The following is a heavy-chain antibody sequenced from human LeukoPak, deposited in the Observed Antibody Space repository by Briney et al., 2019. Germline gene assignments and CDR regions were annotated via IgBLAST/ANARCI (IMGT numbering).Heavy chain of an antibody. CDR1: GGTFSSYA. J-gene: IGHJ4*02. CDR3: ARDLQVRGVIPYYFDY. D-gene: IGHD3-10*01. V-gene: IGHV1-69*13. Sequence: ASVKVSCKASGGTFSSYAISWVRQAPGQGLEWMGGIIPIFGTANYAQKFQGRVTITADESTSTAYMELSSLRSEDTAVYYCARDLQVRGVIPYYFDYWGQGTLVTVSS. CDR2: IIPIFGTA.